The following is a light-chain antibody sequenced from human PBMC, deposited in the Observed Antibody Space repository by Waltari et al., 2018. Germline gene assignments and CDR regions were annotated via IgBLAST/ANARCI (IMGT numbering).Light chain of an antibody. CDR2: DAS. CDR3: QKYGTLPAT. CDR1: KSVSTT. J-gene: IGKJ1*01. Sequence: EIVLTQSPGTLSLSPGERATLSCRASKSVSTTLAWYQQKPCQAPRLLIYDASTRATGIPERCSGSGFGTDFSLTISRLEPEDFAVYYCQKYGTLPATFGQGTTVEIK. V-gene: IGKV3-20*01.